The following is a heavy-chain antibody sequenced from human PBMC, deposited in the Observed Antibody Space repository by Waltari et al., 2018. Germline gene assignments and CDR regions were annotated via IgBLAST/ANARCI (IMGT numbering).Heavy chain of an antibody. CDR2: INPNSGGT. CDR3: ARDIMIGRQLFAY. V-gene: IGHV1-2*02. CDR1: GYTFTGYY. D-gene: IGHD3-16*01. Sequence: QVQLVQSGAEVKKPGASVKVSCKASGYTFTGYYMHWVRQAPGQGLEWMGWINPNSGGTNDAQKFQGRVTMTRDTSISTAYMELSRLRSDDTAVYYCARDIMIGRQLFAYWGQGTLVTVSS. J-gene: IGHJ4*02.